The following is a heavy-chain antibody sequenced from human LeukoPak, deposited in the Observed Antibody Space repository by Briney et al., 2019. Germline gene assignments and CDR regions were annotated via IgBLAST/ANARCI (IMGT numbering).Heavy chain of an antibody. D-gene: IGHD2-2*01. CDR3: ARVSSLVVPAAIED. CDR2: ISAYNGNT. CDR1: GYTSTSYG. Sequence: ASVKVSCKASGYTSTSYGISWVRQAPGQGLEWMGWISAYNGNTNYAQKLQGRVTMTTDTSTSTAYMELRSLRSDDTAVYYCARVSSLVVPAAIEDWGQGTLVTVSS. J-gene: IGHJ4*02. V-gene: IGHV1-18*01.